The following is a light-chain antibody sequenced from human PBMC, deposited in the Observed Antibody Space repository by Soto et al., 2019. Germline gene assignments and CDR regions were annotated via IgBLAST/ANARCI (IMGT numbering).Light chain of an antibody. CDR3: SSYTSTSTYV. Sequence: QSVLTQPASVSGSPGQSITISCTGTSSDVGAYDYVSWYQQHPGKAPKFMIYEVTNRPPGVSHRFSGSKSGNTASLTISGPQAEDEADYYCSSYTSTSTYVFGTGTKVTVL. CDR2: EVT. J-gene: IGLJ1*01. CDR1: SSDVGAYDY. V-gene: IGLV2-14*01.